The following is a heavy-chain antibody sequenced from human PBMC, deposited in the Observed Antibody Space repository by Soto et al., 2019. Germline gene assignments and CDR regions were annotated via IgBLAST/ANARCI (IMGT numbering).Heavy chain of an antibody. Sequence: PSETLSLTCTVSCGSISSYYWSWIRQPPGKGLEWIGYIYYSGSTNYNPSLKSRVTISVDTSKNQFSLKLSSVTAADTAVYYCAREGIAAAGTRWFDPWGQGTLVTVSS. CDR3: AREGIAAAGTRWFDP. V-gene: IGHV4-59*01. D-gene: IGHD6-13*01. J-gene: IGHJ5*02. CDR1: CGSISSYY. CDR2: IYYSGST.